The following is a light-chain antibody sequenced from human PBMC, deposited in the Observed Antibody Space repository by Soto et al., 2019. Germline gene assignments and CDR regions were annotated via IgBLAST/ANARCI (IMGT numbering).Light chain of an antibody. CDR1: QGISTW. Sequence: DIQMTQSPSTLSASLGDRVTITCRASQGISTWMAWYQQKPGKAPKLLIYDASTLQSGVPSRFSGSGSGTEFTLTITSLQPADFATYYCQQYNSFPPYTFGQGTKLEIK. CDR2: DAS. J-gene: IGKJ2*01. V-gene: IGKV1-5*01. CDR3: QQYNSFPPYT.